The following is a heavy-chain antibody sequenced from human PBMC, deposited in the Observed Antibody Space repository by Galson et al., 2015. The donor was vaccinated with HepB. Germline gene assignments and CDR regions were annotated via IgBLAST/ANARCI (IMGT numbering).Heavy chain of an antibody. CDR1: GDSISGSNYY. J-gene: IGHJ5*02. CDR3: ARIRGDVGTS. D-gene: IGHD2-21*01. Sequence: SETLSLTCTVSGDSISGSNYYWGWIRQTPGKGLEWIGNIYRGGRTYYNPSLTGRVTIFGDTSKNQSSLKLSSGTAADTALYYCARIRGDVGTSWGQGTLVTVSS. CDR2: IYRGGRT. V-gene: IGHV4-39*01.